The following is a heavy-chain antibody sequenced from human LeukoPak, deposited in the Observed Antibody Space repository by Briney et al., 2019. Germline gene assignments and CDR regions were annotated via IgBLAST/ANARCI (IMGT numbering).Heavy chain of an antibody. CDR2: IQNDEIDK. CDR1: GFTFTTYG. V-gene: IGHV3-30*02. Sequence: GGSLRLSCAASGFTFTTYGMHWVRQAPGKGLEWVAFIQNDEIDKFYADSVKGRFTISRDNSKNTLYLQMNSLRAEDTAVYYCARGMRFLEWLSGDYWGQGTLVTVSS. D-gene: IGHD3-3*01. CDR3: ARGMRFLEWLSGDY. J-gene: IGHJ4*02.